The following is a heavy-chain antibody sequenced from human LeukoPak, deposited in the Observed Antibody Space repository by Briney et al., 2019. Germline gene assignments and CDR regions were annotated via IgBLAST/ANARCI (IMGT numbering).Heavy chain of an antibody. J-gene: IGHJ3*01. CDR2: IFHSGST. Sequence: PSETLSLTCTVSGGSISRYYWSWIRRPPGKGLEWIGYIFHSGSTKYNPSLKSRVTISLGTSKKQFSLNLTSVTATDTAVYFCARHEGHCTGGNCYSNAFDVWGQGAMVTVSS. CDR1: GGSISRYY. V-gene: IGHV4-59*08. CDR3: ARHEGHCTGGNCYSNAFDV. D-gene: IGHD2-15*01.